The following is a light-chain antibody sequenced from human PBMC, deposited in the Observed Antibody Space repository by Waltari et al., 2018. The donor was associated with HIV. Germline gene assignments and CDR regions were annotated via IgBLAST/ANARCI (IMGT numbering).Light chain of an antibody. Sequence: DIQMTQSPSSLSASVGDRVTITCRASQMINNNLNWYQHKPGTAPKLLIYMSSTVHSGVPSRFSGSRSGADFTLTITNLQPEDFATYYCQPTYSPPRTFGQGTKVEIK. CDR1: QMINNN. CDR2: MSS. CDR3: QPTYSPPRT. J-gene: IGKJ1*01. V-gene: IGKV1-39*01.